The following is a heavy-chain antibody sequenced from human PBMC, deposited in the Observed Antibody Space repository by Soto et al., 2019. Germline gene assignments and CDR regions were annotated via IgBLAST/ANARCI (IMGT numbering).Heavy chain of an antibody. D-gene: IGHD3-9*01. CDR3: ARAELRYFDWLLEKPASVDY. Sequence: SETLSLTCTVSGGSISSRSYYWGWIRQPPGKGLEWIGSIYYSGSTYYNPSLKSRVTISVDTSKNQFSLKLSSVTAADTAVYYCARAELRYFDWLLEKPASVDYWGQGTLVTVSS. V-gene: IGHV4-39*01. CDR2: IYYSGST. CDR1: GGSISSRSYY. J-gene: IGHJ4*02.